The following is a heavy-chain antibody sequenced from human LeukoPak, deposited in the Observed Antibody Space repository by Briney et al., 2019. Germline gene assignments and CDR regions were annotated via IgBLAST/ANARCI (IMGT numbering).Heavy chain of an antibody. V-gene: IGHV3-15*05. CDR1: GFTFSNAW. CDR2: IKSKTDGGTT. J-gene: IGHJ4*02. D-gene: IGHD6-13*01. Sequence: GGSLRLSCAASGFTFSNAWMSWVRQAPGKGLEWVGRIKSKTDGGTTDYAAPVKGRFTISRDNAKNSLYLQMNSLRAEDTALYYCAKVSLSSSWYGVGLDYWGQGTLVTVSS. CDR3: AKVSLSSSWYGVGLDY.